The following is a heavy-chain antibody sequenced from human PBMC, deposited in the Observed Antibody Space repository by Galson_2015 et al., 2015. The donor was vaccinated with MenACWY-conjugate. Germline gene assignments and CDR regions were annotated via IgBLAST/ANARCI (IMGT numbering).Heavy chain of an antibody. J-gene: IGHJ6*02. D-gene: IGHD6-19*01. CDR2: INAGNGNT. CDR1: GYTFTSYA. V-gene: IGHV1-3*01. CDR3: ARQRGFNSGWYGGGYYYGMDV. Sequence: SVKVSCKASGYTFTSYAMHWVRQAPGQRLEWMGWINAGNGNTKYSQKFQGRVTITRDTSASTAYMELSSLRSEDTAVYYCARQRGFNSGWYGGGYYYGMDVWGQGTTVTVSS.